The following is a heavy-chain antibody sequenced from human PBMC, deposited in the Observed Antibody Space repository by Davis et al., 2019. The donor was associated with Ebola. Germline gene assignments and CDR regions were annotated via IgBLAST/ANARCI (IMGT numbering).Heavy chain of an antibody. J-gene: IGHJ6*03. CDR3: ARDGGIAARPGYYYYYMDV. V-gene: IGHV3-23*01. Sequence: GESLKISCAAPGFTFSSYAMSWVRQAPGKGLEWVSAISGSGGSTYYADSVKGRFTISRDNSKNTLYLQMNSLRAEDTAVYYCARDGGIAARPGYYYYYMDVWGKGTTVTVSS. D-gene: IGHD6-6*01. CDR2: ISGSGGST. CDR1: GFTFSSYA.